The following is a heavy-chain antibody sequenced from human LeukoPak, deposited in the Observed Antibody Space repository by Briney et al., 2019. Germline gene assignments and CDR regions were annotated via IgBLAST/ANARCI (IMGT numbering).Heavy chain of an antibody. CDR1: GGSFSGYY. J-gene: IGHJ3*02. CDR2: INHSGST. V-gene: IGHV4-34*01. Sequence: SETLSLTCAVYGGSFSGYYWSWIRQPPGKGLEWIGEINHSGSTNYNPSLKSRVTISVDTSKNQFSLKLSSVTAADTAVYYCARDQTTVTTAGAFDIWGQGTMVTVSS. CDR3: ARDQTTVTTAGAFDI. D-gene: IGHD4-17*01.